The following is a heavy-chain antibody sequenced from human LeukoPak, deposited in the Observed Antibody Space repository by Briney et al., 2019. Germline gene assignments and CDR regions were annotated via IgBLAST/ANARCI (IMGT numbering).Heavy chain of an antibody. CDR1: GFTFGDYA. V-gene: IGHV3-43*02. J-gene: IGHJ4*02. CDR3: AKDRQYGDYGGGDFFDS. D-gene: IGHD4-17*01. CDR2: INWVGDTT. Sequence: GGSLRLSCAASGFTFGDYAVHWVRQAPGKGLHWISSINWVGDTTSYADSVKGRFTISRDNTKSSLYLQMHSLRSEDTALYYCAKDRQYGDYGGGDFFDSWGQGTLVTVSS.